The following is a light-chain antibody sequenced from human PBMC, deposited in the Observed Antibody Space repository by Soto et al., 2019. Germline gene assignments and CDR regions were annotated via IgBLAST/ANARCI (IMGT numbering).Light chain of an antibody. V-gene: IGKV3-20*01. CDR3: QLYGSSRWT. J-gene: IGKJ1*01. CDR2: GAS. CDR1: QSVSSNY. Sequence: ESVLTQSPGTLSLSPGERATLSCRASQSVSSNYLAWYQQKPGQAPRLLIYGASTRATGIPDRFSGSRSGTDFTLTISRLEPEDFAVYFCQLYGSSRWTFGQGTKVDIK.